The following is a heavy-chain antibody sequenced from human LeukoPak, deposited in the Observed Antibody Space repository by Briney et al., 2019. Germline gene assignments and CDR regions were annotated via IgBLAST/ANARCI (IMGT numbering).Heavy chain of an antibody. Sequence: SETLSLTCAVSGGSISSGGYSWSWIRQPPGKGLEWIGYIYHSGSTYYNPSLKSRVTISVDRSKNQFSLKLSSVTAADTAVYYCARGTYYHDSSVFHAFDIWGQGTMVTVSS. J-gene: IGHJ3*02. D-gene: IGHD3-22*01. CDR2: IYHSGST. V-gene: IGHV4-30-2*01. CDR3: ARGTYYHDSSVFHAFDI. CDR1: GGSISSGGYS.